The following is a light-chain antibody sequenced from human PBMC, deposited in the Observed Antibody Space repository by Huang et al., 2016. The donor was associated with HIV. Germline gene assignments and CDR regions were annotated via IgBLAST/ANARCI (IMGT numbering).Light chain of an antibody. CDR3: QQSYSAPQT. Sequence: DIQMTQSPSSLSASAGDRVTITCRASQSISFYLNWYQQKPGKAPKLLIYAASSLQSGVPSRFSGSGSGTDFTLTISSLQPEDFATYYCQQSYSAPQTVGQGTKVEIK. CDR1: QSISFY. CDR2: AAS. J-gene: IGKJ1*01. V-gene: IGKV1-39*01.